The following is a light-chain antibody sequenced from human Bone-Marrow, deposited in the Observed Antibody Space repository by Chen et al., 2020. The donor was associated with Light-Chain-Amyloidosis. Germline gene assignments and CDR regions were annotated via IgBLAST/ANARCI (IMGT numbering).Light chain of an antibody. CDR2: DNN. V-gene: IGLV1-51*01. J-gene: IGLJ3*02. CDR3: GTWDSSLSAGV. Sequence: QSVLTQPPSVSVAPGQKVTISCSGSSSNIGNNYVSWYQQLPGTAPKLLIYDNNKRPSGIPDRFSGPKSGTSATLGITGLQTGDEADYYCGTWDSSLSAGVFGGGTKLTVL. CDR1: SSNIGNNY.